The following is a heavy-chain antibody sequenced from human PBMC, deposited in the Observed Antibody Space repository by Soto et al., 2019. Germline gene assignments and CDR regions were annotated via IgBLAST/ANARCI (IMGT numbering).Heavy chain of an antibody. D-gene: IGHD3-22*01. Sequence: SETLSLTCSVFGGSISSGDYYWSWIRQPPGKGLEWIGYMFYVGATYYNPSLKSRVTISVDTSKNQFSLKLNSVTAADTAVYYCARGREPYYYDSRSAAFDIWGQGTMVTVSS. CDR2: MFYVGAT. V-gene: IGHV4-30-4*01. CDR1: GGSISSGDYY. CDR3: ARGREPYYYDSRSAAFDI. J-gene: IGHJ3*02.